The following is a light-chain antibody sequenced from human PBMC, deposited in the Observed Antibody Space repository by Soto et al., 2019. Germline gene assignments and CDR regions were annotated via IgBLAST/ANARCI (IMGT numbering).Light chain of an antibody. Sequence: EIVMTQSPATLSVSPGERASLSCRASHSVSSNLAWYQQKPGQAPRLLIYGASNRATGIPDRFSGSGSGTDFTLTISSLQPDDFATYYCQQYNSYSFGQGTKVDIK. J-gene: IGKJ1*01. CDR1: HSVSSN. CDR2: GAS. V-gene: IGKV3D-15*01. CDR3: QQYNSYS.